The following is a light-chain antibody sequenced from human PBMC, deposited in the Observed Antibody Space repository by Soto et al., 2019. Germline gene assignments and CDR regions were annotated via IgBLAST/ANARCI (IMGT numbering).Light chain of an antibody. V-gene: IGKV1-39*01. CDR1: QSIARY. CDR2: DTS. Sequence: IQMTQSASSLSASIGDRVAITCRPSQSIARYLNLYQQRPGEAPRLLIHDTSTLQSGVPSRFSGSGSGTDFTLTISSLHPEDFASYYCQHSYSHPLTFGGGTKVDIK. J-gene: IGKJ4*01. CDR3: QHSYSHPLT.